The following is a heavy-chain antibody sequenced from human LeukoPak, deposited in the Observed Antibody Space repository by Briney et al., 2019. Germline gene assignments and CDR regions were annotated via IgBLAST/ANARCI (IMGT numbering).Heavy chain of an antibody. Sequence: SETLSLTCAVYGGSFSGYYWSWIRQPPGKGLEWIGEINHSGSTNYNPSLKSRVTISVDTSKNQFSLKLSPVTAADTAVYYCARTIAAHDYWGQGTLVTVSS. V-gene: IGHV4-34*01. CDR1: GGSFSGYY. D-gene: IGHD6-13*01. J-gene: IGHJ4*02. CDR2: INHSGST. CDR3: ARTIAAHDY.